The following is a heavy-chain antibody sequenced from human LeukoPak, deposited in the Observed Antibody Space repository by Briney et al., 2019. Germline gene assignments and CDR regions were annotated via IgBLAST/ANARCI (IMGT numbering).Heavy chain of an antibody. CDR1: GDIVSSNSVT. D-gene: IGHD2-2*01. CDR2: TYYRSTWYN. CDR3: ARRLTQYDCFDP. V-gene: IGHV6-1*01. Sequence: SQTLSLTCAISGDIVSSNSVTWNWIRQSPSRGLEWLGRTYYRSTWYNDYAVSVRGRITVNPDTSKNQFSLHLNSVTPEDTAVYYCARRLTQYDCFDPWGQGIMVTVSS. J-gene: IGHJ5*02.